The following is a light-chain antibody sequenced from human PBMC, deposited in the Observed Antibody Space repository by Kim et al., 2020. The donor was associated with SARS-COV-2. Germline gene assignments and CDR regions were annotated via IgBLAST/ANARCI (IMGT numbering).Light chain of an antibody. Sequence: ELTQPPSASGTPGQRVTISCSGSNSNIGTDTVNWYQQFAGAAPRLLIYSNNQRPSGVPGRFSGSNSGTSASLAISGLQSEDEAVYYCAAWDASLSGPVFGGGTQLTVL. CDR3: AAWDASLSGPV. CDR1: NSNIGTDT. V-gene: IGLV1-44*01. CDR2: SNN. J-gene: IGLJ2*01.